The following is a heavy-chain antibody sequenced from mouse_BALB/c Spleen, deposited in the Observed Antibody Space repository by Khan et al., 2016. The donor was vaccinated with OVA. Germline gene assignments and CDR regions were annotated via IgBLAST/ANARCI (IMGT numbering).Heavy chain of an antibody. V-gene: IGHV2-6-1*01. Sequence: VQLQESGPGLVAPSQSLSITCTISGFSLTSYGVHWVRQPPGKGLEWLVVIWSDGHTTYNSALKSRLSISKDNSKSHVFLKMNSLQTADTAMYYWARHGYYGNYGPYFDVWGAGTTVTVSS. CDR3: ARHGYYGNYGPYFDV. CDR1: GFSLTSYG. J-gene: IGHJ1*01. D-gene: IGHD2-1*01. CDR2: IWSDGHT.